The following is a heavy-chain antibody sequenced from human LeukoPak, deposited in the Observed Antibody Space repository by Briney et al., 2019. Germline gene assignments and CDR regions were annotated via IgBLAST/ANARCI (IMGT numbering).Heavy chain of an antibody. V-gene: IGHV4-39*01. CDR3: ASKQWVWYYFHY. D-gene: IGHD6-19*01. CDR1: GGSISSSSYY. Sequence: HPSETLSLTCTVSGGSISSSSYYWGWIRQPPGKGLEWIGSIYYSGSTYYNPSLKSRVTISVDTSKNQFSLKLSSVTAADTAVYYCASKQWVWYYFHYWGQGTLVTVSS. J-gene: IGHJ4*02. CDR2: IYYSGST.